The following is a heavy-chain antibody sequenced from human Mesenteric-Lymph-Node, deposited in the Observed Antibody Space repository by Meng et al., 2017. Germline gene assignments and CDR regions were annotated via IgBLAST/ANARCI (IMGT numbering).Heavy chain of an antibody. Sequence: SQTLSLTCAVSGYSISSGYYWGWIRQPPGKGLEWIGSVYHSGTTYYNPSLKSRVTISVDTSNQFSLKLTSVTAADTAVYYCVRILEGLGTWFDPWGQGILVTVSS. J-gene: IGHJ5*02. D-gene: IGHD3-16*01. V-gene: IGHV4-38-2*01. CDR2: VYHSGTT. CDR3: VRILEGLGTWFDP. CDR1: GYSISSGYY.